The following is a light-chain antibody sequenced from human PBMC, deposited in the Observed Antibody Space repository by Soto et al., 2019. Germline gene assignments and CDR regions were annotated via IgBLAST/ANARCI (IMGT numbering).Light chain of an antibody. Sequence: AIQLTQSPSSLSASVGDRVTITCRASQGISSALAWYQQKPGKAPKLLIYDASSLESGVPSRFSGSGSGTDFTLTISSLQPEDFATYYCQQFNSYPFFTFGPGTKVGIK. CDR2: DAS. V-gene: IGKV1-13*02. CDR3: QQFNSYPFFT. CDR1: QGISSA. J-gene: IGKJ3*01.